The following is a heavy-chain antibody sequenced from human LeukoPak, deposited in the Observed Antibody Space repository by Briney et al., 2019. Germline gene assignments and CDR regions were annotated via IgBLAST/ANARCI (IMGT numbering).Heavy chain of an antibody. CDR1: GFTFSSYW. CDR3: ARVYYYTSGSRWGDYFDY. Sequence: GGSLRLSCAASGFTFSSYWMSWVRQAPGKGLEWVVNIKPDGSEKYYVDSVKGRFTISRDNAKNSLYLQMNSLRAEDTAVYYCARVYYYTSGSRWGDYFDYWGQGTLVTVSS. CDR2: IKPDGSEK. V-gene: IGHV3-7*01. J-gene: IGHJ4*02. D-gene: IGHD3-10*01.